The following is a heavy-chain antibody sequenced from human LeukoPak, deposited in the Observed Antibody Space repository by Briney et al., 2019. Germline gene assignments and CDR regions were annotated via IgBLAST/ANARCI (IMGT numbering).Heavy chain of an antibody. V-gene: IGHV3-7*03. D-gene: IGHD6-19*01. CDR3: AKDLSQWLVFDLSSSLDY. CDR1: GFTFSRYW. Sequence: PGGSLRLSCAASGFTFSRYWMSWVRQAPGKGLEWVANIKQDGSEKYYVDSVKGRFTISRDNSKNTLYLQMNSLRAEDTTVYYCAKDLSQWLVFDLSSSLDYWGQGTLVTVSS. CDR2: IKQDGSEK. J-gene: IGHJ4*02.